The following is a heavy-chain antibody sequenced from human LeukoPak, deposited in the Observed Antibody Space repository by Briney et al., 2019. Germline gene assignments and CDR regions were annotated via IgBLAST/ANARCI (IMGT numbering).Heavy chain of an antibody. Sequence: SETLSLTCAVYGGSFSGYYWSWIRQPPGKGLEWIGEINHSGSTNYNPSLKSRVTISVDTSKNQFSLKLSSVTAADTAVYYCARGRAGYNSWSGRLEGFDYWGQGTLVTVSS. V-gene: IGHV4-34*01. D-gene: IGHD5-24*01. CDR3: ARGRAGYNSWSGRLEGFDY. J-gene: IGHJ4*02. CDR2: INHSGST. CDR1: GGSFSGYY.